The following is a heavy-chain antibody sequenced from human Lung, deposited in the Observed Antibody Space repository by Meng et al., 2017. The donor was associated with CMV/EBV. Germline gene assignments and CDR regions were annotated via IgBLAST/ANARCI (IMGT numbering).Heavy chain of an antibody. CDR1: GYTFTAHY. CDR2: IHPHRGDT. Sequence: SXXVSCKASGYTFTAHYFHWVRQAPGQGLEWMGWIHPHRGDTTYAQQFQGRVTLTRDTSINTGYMELNRLTSDDTAVYYCARDTNWAPDYWGQRKLVNGYS. J-gene: IGHJ4*02. V-gene: IGHV1-2*02. CDR3: ARDTNWAPDY. D-gene: IGHD1-1*01.